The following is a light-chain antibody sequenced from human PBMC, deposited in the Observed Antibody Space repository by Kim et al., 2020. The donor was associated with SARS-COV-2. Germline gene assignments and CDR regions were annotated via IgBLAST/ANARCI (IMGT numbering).Light chain of an antibody. CDR1: QNISNY. J-gene: IGKJ4*01. CDR3: QQTYSAPAFT. Sequence: SVGDRVTITCRASQNISNYLNWYQHKPGNPPKLLIYALSTLQGWVPSIFSGSGSGTDFVLTISSLQPEDFATYFCQQTYSAPAFTFGGGTKVDIK. CDR2: ALS. V-gene: IGKV1-39*01.